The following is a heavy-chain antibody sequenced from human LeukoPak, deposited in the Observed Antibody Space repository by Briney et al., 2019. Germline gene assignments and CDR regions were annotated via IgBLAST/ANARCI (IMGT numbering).Heavy chain of an antibody. Sequence: GGSLRLSCAVSGFTFSGYGMSWVRQAPGKGLEWVSGISGGGGTYYSDSVKGRFIISRDNSKNTMYLQMNSLRAEDTAVYYCAKDPDDFWSGYFDYWGPGTMVTVSS. CDR2: ISGGGGT. J-gene: IGHJ4*02. D-gene: IGHD3-3*01. V-gene: IGHV3-23*01. CDR1: GFTFSGYG. CDR3: AKDPDDFWSGYFDY.